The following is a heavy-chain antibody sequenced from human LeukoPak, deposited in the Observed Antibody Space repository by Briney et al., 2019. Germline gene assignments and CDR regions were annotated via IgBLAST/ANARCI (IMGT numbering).Heavy chain of an antibody. Sequence: SQTLSLTCTVSGGSISSGDYYWSWIRQHPGRGLECIGFIFYSGSTSYNPSLKSRLSISVDTSKNQFSLRLSSVTAADTAVYYCARRRNYYDSSGYYSNWFDPWGQGTLVTVSS. J-gene: IGHJ5*02. V-gene: IGHV4-31*03. CDR1: GGSISSGDYY. CDR2: IFYSGST. D-gene: IGHD3-22*01. CDR3: ARRRNYYDSSGYYSNWFDP.